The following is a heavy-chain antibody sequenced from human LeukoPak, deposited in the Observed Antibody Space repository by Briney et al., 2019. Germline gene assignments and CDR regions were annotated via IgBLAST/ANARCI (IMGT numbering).Heavy chain of an antibody. J-gene: IGHJ4*02. Sequence: PGGSLRLSCAASGFTFSSSWMSWVRQAPGKGLECVANIKQDGSEQYYVGSVKGRFTISRDNAKNSLYLQMNSLRAEDSAFYYCAREYCSGGTCYSPGYWGQGTLVTVSS. CDR3: AREYCSGGTCYSPGY. CDR1: GFTFSSSW. D-gene: IGHD2-15*01. CDR2: IKQDGSEQ. V-gene: IGHV3-7*03.